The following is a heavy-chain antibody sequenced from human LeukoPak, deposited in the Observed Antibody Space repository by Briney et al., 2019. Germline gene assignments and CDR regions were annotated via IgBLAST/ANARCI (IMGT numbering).Heavy chain of an antibody. J-gene: IGHJ4*02. CDR1: GFTFSTYG. CDR2: IRSDGNTK. Sequence: GGSLRLSCEASGFTFSTYGMHWVRQAPGMGLEWVAVIRSDGNTKYYADSVKGRFTISRDNSKNTVCLQMSSLRAEDTAVYYCAKGNYGGDGYWGQGTLVTVSS. V-gene: IGHV3-30*02. CDR3: AKGNYGGDGY. D-gene: IGHD4-23*01.